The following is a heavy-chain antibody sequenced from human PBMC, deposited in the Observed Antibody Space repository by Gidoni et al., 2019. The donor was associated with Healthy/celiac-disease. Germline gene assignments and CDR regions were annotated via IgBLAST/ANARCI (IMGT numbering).Heavy chain of an antibody. D-gene: IGHD2-2*01. Sequence: EVQLLESGGGLVQPGGSLRLSCAASGFTFSSYAMSWVRQAPGKGLEWVSAISGSGGSTYYADSVKGRFTISRDNSKNTLYLQMNSLRAEDTAVYYCAKVGYCSGTSCSDAFDIWGQGTMVTVSS. V-gene: IGHV3-23*01. CDR3: AKVGYCSGTSCSDAFDI. CDR1: GFTFSSYA. J-gene: IGHJ3*02. CDR2: ISGSGGST.